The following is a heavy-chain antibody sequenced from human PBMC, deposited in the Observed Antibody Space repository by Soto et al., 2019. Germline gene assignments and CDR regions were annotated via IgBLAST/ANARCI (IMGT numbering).Heavy chain of an antibody. D-gene: IGHD4-17*01. V-gene: IGHV4-59*08. CDR3: ARPAYGHYFHFDL. CDR1: GGSISSYY. J-gene: IGHJ2*01. Sequence: QVQLQESGPGLVKPSETLSLTCTVSGGSISSYYWSWIRQPPGKGLEWIGYIYYSGSTNYNRTLTSRVTISVDTAKNQFSLKLSYVTAADTAVYYCARPAYGHYFHFDLWGRGTLVTRSS. CDR2: IYYSGST.